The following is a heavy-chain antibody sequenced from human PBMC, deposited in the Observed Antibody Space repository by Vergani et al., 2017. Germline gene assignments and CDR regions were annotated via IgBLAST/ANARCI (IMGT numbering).Heavy chain of an antibody. CDR1: GYNFTSFD. J-gene: IGHJ6*02. D-gene: IGHD2-21*01. CDR2: MNPKSGNT. CDR3: AKARDPNCKGGNCYSYYYGLDL. Sequence: QEQLVQSGAEVRKPGASVKVSCKASGYNFTSFDINWVRLATGQGLEWMGWMNPKSGNTAYAAKFQGRITRTRDSSTDTAYMEMKSLRIEDTAIYYCAKARDPNCKGGNCYSYYYGLDLWGQGTTVTVSS. V-gene: IGHV1-8*01.